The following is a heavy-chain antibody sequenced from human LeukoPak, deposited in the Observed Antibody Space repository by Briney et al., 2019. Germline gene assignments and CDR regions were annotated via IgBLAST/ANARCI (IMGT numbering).Heavy chain of an antibody. D-gene: IGHD2/OR15-2a*01. CDR1: GYTFTNYW. Sequence: GESLKISCKGSGYTFTNYWIAWVRQMPGKGLEWMGIIYPGDSGTRYSPSFHGQVTLSVDKSISTAYPQWSSLKASDAAMYYCARHPSGNSNSWSDYWGQGTLVTVSS. V-gene: IGHV5-51*01. CDR2: IYPGDSGT. CDR3: ARHPSGNSNSWSDY. J-gene: IGHJ4*02.